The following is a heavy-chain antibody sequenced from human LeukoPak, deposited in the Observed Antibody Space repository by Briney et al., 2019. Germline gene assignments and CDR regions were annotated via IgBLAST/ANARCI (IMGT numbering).Heavy chain of an antibody. J-gene: IGHJ4*02. CDR3: ARDGDYIMPPFDY. CDR1: GFTFTRYW. Sequence: PGGSLRLSCAASGFTFTRYWMSWVRQAPGKGLEWVANIKQDGSERHYVGSVKGRFTISRDNARNSVYLQMNSLSDDDTAVYYCARDGDYIMPPFDYWGQGILVTVSS. D-gene: IGHD4-17*01. V-gene: IGHV3-7*01. CDR2: IKQDGSER.